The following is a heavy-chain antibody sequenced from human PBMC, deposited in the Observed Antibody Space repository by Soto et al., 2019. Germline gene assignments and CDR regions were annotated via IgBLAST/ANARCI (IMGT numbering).Heavy chain of an antibody. Sequence: QVQLVQSGAEVKKPGASVKVSCKASGYTFTSYGISWVRQAPGQGLEWMGWISAYNGNTNYAQKLQGRVTMTTDTSTSTAYMELRSLRSDDTAVYYCARSPFRAHCSSTSCTRYYGMDVWGQGTTVTVSS. CDR2: ISAYNGNT. CDR3: ARSPFRAHCSSTSCTRYYGMDV. CDR1: GYTFTSYG. V-gene: IGHV1-18*01. J-gene: IGHJ6*02. D-gene: IGHD2-2*01.